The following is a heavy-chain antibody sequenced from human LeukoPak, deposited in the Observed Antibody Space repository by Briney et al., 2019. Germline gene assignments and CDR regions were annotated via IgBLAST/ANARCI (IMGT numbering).Heavy chain of an antibody. J-gene: IGHJ3*02. CDR3: STGSGHAFDI. Sequence: SGGSLRLSCAASGFTFSSYWMHWVRQVPGKGRVRVSRINSDGSSTSYADSVKGRFTISRDNAKNTLYVQMNSLRAEDTAVYYCSTGSGHAFDIWGRGTMVTVSS. CDR2: INSDGSST. CDR1: GFTFSSYW. D-gene: IGHD3-10*01. V-gene: IGHV3-74*01.